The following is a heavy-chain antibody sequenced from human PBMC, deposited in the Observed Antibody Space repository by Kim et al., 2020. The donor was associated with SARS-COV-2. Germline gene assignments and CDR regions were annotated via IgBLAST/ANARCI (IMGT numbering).Heavy chain of an antibody. D-gene: IGHD3-22*01. CDR2: IYYSGST. V-gene: IGHV4-39*01. CDR3: ARQGRDSSGYYDWYFDL. J-gene: IGHJ2*01. Sequence: SETLSLTCTVSGGSISSSSYYWGWIRQPPGKGLEWIGSIYYSGSTYYNPSLKSRVTISVDTSKNQFSLKLSSVTAADTAVYYCARQGRDSSGYYDWYFDLWGRGTLVTVSS. CDR1: GGSISSSSYY.